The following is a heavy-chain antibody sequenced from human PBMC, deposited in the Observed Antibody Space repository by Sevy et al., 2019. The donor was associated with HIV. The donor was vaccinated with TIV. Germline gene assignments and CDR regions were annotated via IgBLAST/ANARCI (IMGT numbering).Heavy chain of an antibody. CDR1: GFTFSNYN. CDR3: AREGGYSDQGMDV. D-gene: IGHD5-12*01. CDR2: ISSSSNTI. J-gene: IGHJ6*02. Sequence: GGSLRLSCAASGFTFSNYNMNWVRQAPGKGLEWASYISSSSNTIYYADSVKGRFTISRDNDKNPLYLEMNSLRAEDTAVYYCAREGGYSDQGMDVWGLGTTVTVSS. V-gene: IGHV3-48*01.